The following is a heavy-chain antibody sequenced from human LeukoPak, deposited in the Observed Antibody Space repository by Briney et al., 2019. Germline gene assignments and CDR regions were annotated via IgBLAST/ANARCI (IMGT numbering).Heavy chain of an antibody. D-gene: IGHD5-24*01. V-gene: IGHV4-59*01. Sequence: RPSETLSLTCTVSGGSISPYFWGWIRQPPGKGLEYIGYVYYSGSTNYNPSLKSRVTISVDTSKNQFSLKLNSVTAADTAVYYCARAGPRRDGYNADYWGQGTLVTVSS. CDR2: VYYSGST. CDR3: ARAGPRRDGYNADY. J-gene: IGHJ4*02. CDR1: GGSISPYF.